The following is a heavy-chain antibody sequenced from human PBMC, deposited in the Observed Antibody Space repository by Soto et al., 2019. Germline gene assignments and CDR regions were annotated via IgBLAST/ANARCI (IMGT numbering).Heavy chain of an antibody. CDR3: ADDTYYYGSGSYRDYYYGMDV. Sequence: QEQLVQSGAEVKKPGSSVKVSCKASGGTFSSYAISWVRQAPGQGLEWMGGIIPIFGTANYAQKFQGRVTITADISTSTAYMELSSLRSEDTAVYYCADDTYYYGSGSYRDYYYGMDVWGQGTTVTVSS. D-gene: IGHD3-10*01. J-gene: IGHJ6*02. CDR2: IIPIFGTA. V-gene: IGHV1-69*06. CDR1: GGTFSSYA.